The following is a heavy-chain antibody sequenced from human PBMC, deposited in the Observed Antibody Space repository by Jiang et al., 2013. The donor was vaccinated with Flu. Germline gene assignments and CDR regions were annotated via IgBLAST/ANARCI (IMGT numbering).Heavy chain of an antibody. J-gene: IGHJ4*02. V-gene: IGHV3-23*01. CDR1: GFTFSSHD. CDR3: SKGTSQPGN. CDR2: ISASGRST. Sequence: VQLLESGGGLEQPGGSLRLSCAVSGFTFSSHDMSWVRQAPGKGLEWVSSISASGRSTFYADSVKGRSSISRDNSINTLYLQMNSLTAEDTAIYYCSKGTSQPGNWGQGTLVTVSS. D-gene: IGHD1-14*01.